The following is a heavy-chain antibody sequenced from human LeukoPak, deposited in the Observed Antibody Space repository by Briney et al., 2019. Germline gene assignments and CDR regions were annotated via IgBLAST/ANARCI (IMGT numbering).Heavy chain of an antibody. CDR2: IYTSGET. CDR3: ARGRGGRLSASNWFDT. CDR1: GGSLSSGNYY. Sequence: SETLSLTCTVSGGSLSSGNYYWTWIRQPAGKGLEWVGRIYTSGETNYNPSLKSRVTILLDTSKNHFSLGLSSVTATDTAIYFCARGRGGRLSASNWFDTWGQGILVTVSS. V-gene: IGHV4-61*02. D-gene: IGHD2/OR15-2a*01. J-gene: IGHJ5*02.